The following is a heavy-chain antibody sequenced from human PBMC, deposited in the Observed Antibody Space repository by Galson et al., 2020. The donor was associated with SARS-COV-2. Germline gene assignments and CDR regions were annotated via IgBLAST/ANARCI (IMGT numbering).Heavy chain of an antibody. CDR3: VGHGGGNVEIDDYYPMDV. V-gene: IGHV5-51*01. CDR2: IYPDDSET. Sequence: KISCQGSGDSFSTYWIAWVRQRPGKGLEWMGIIYPDDSETRYSSSFQGQVTISADKSISTAYLQWSSLRASDTARYYCVGHGGGNVEIDDYYPMDVWGQGTPVTVSS. CDR1: GDSFSTYW. D-gene: IGHD2-15*01. J-gene: IGHJ6*02.